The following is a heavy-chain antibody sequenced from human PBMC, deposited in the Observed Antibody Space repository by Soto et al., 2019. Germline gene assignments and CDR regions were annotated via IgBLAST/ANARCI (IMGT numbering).Heavy chain of an antibody. CDR1: GYTFTSYY. Sequence: ASVKVSCKASGYTFTSYYMHWVRQAPGQGLEWMGIINPSGGSTSYAQKFQGRVTMTRDTSTSTVYMELSSLRSGDTAVYYCARDSPFTIFGVVYYYGMDVWGQGTTVTV. D-gene: IGHD3-3*01. J-gene: IGHJ6*02. CDR2: INPSGGST. V-gene: IGHV1-46*01. CDR3: ARDSPFTIFGVVYYYGMDV.